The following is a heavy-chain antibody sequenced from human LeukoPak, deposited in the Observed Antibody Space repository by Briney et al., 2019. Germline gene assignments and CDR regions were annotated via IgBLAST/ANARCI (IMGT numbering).Heavy chain of an antibody. CDR3: ARSPMATTDYYYYYYYMDV. CDR1: GYTFTNYG. V-gene: IGHV1-18*01. Sequence: ASVKVSCKASGYTFTNYGISWVRQAPGQGLEWMGWISGYNGNTKYAQNLQGRVTMTTDTSTSTAYMELRSLRSDDAAVYYCARSPMATTDYYYYYYYMDVWGKGTTVTVSS. J-gene: IGHJ6*03. D-gene: IGHD5-24*01. CDR2: ISGYNGNT.